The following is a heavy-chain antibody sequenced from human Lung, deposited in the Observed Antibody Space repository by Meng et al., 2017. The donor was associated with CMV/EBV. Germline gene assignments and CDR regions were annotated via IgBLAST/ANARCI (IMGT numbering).Heavy chain of an antibody. CDR3: ARQLADTLLAHYYYYGMDV. CDR1: GFTFSSYE. J-gene: IGHJ6*02. V-gene: IGHV3-48*03. D-gene: IGHD5-18*01. CDR2: ISSSGSTI. Sequence: SCAASGFTFSSYEMNWVRQAPGKGLEWITYISSSGSTIYYADSVKGRFTISRDYAKNSLYLQMNSLRAEDTAVYYCARQLADTLLAHYYYYGMDVWGQGTXVTVSS.